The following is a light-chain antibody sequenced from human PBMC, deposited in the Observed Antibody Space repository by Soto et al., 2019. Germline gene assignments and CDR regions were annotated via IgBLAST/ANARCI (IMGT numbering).Light chain of an antibody. CDR2: GVS. CDR1: QSVNTKY. J-gene: IGKJ4*01. CDR3: QQYGSSPRIT. V-gene: IGKV3-20*01. Sequence: EIVLTQSPGTLSLSPGERATLSCRASQSVNTKYLAWYQQKPGQAPRLLISGVSSRATGIPDRFSGSGSGTDFILTISRLEPEDFAVYYCQQYGSSPRITFGGGTKVDIK.